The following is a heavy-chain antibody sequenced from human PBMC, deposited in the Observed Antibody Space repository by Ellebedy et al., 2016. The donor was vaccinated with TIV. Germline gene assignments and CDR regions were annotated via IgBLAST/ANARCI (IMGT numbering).Heavy chain of an antibody. J-gene: IGHJ2*01. CDR3: ARGGGNAYFDL. Sequence: MPSETLSLTCNVSGGSMSGYYWTWIRQPPGKGLEWIGYMHSSGNTAHHPSLKSRVTISVDTSKNQFSLKLSSVTAADTAVYYCARGGGNAYFDLWGRGTLVTVSS. CDR2: MHSSGNT. V-gene: IGHV4-59*01. D-gene: IGHD4-23*01. CDR1: GGSMSGYY.